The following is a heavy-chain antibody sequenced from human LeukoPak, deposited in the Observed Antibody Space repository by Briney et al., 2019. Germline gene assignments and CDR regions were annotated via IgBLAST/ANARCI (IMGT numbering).Heavy chain of an antibody. D-gene: IGHD1-26*01. CDR2: IKEDGGAK. CDR3: ARGRSNFRY. Sequence: GGSLRLSCAASEFSVGSNYMTWVRQAPGKGLEWLANIKEDGGAKYYADSVKGRFTISRDNAKSSVYLQLNSLRAEDTAVYYCARGRSNFRYWGQGTLVTVSS. CDR1: EFSVGSNY. V-gene: IGHV3-7*01. J-gene: IGHJ4*02.